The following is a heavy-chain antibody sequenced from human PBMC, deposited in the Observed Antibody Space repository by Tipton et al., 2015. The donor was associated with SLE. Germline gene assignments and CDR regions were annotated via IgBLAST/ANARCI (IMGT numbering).Heavy chain of an antibody. D-gene: IGHD2-2*01. CDR2: ISSDGSNK. CDR3: ARRTSHALDY. Sequence: RSLRLSCAASGFTFSSYTMYWVRQAPGKGLECVAVISSDGSNKYYAGSVKGRFTISRDNSKNTLYLQMNSLRAEDTAVYYCARRTSHALDYWGQGTLVTVSS. V-gene: IGHV3-30-3*01. CDR1: GFTFSSYT. J-gene: IGHJ4*02.